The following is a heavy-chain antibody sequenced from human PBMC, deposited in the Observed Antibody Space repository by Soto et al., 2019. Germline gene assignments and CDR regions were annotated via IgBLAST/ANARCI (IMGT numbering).Heavy chain of an antibody. J-gene: IGHJ3*02. CDR1: GYTFTSYG. V-gene: IGHV1-18*01. CDR3: ARDRGYYYASSGYWPDAFDI. Sequence: QVQLVQSGAEVKKPGASVKVSCKASGYTFTSYGISWVRQAPGQGLEWMGWISAYNGNTNYAQKHQGRVTMTTDTAKGTAYMELRSRRSDDTAVDYCARDRGYYYASSGYWPDAFDIWGQGTMVTVSS. D-gene: IGHD3-22*01. CDR2: ISAYNGNT.